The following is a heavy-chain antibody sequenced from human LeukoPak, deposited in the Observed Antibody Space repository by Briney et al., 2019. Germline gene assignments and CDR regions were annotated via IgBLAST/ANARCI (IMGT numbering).Heavy chain of an antibody. V-gene: IGHV1-18*01. J-gene: IGHJ6*02. CDR1: GYTFTSYG. CDR2: ISAYNGNT. D-gene: IGHD3-10*01. Sequence: GASVKVSCKASGYTFTSYGISWVRQAPGQGLEWMGWISAYNGNTNYAQKLQGRVTMTTDTSTSTAYMELRSLRSDDTAVYYCARLYGSGAIRNYYYGMDVWGQGTTVTVSS. CDR3: ARLYGSGAIRNYYYGMDV.